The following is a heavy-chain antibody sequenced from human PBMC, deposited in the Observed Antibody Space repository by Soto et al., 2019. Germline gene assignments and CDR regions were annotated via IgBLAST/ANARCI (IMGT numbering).Heavy chain of an antibody. J-gene: IGHJ4*02. CDR1: GFTFNSYW. Sequence: EVQLVESGGGLVQPGGSLRLSCAASGFTFNSYWMHWIRQPPGKGLVWVSRINTDGGSTTYVDSVEGRFTVSRDNATNAVYLQMNSLRADDTAVYYCARDSWGSGLVDYWGQGPLVTVSS. CDR3: ARDSWGSGLVDY. CDR2: INTDGGST. V-gene: IGHV3-74*01. D-gene: IGHD2-15*01.